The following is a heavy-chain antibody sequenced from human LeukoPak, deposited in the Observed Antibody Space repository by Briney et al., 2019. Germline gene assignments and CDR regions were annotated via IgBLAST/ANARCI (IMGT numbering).Heavy chain of an antibody. D-gene: IGHD1-1*01. CDR1: GFTFSSYS. CDR3: ARDPLSNEYYYEH. V-gene: IGHV3-21*01. Sequence: GGSLRLSCAASGFTFSSYSMNWVRQAPGKGLEWVSSISSSSSYIYYADSVKGRFTISRDNAKNSLYLQMNSLRAEDTAVYYCARDPLSNEYYYEHWGQGTLVTVSS. J-gene: IGHJ4*02. CDR2: ISSSSSYI.